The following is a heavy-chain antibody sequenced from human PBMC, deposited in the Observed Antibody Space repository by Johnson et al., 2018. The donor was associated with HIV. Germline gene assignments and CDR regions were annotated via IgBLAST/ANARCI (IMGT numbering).Heavy chain of an antibody. CDR1: GFTFSNYG. Sequence: VQPGESLRLSCAASGFTFSNYGMHWVRQAPGKGLEWVAVIWFDGNNKHYSDSVKGRFTISRDNSNNILYLQMNSLRVEDTAVYYCAKVAVATAAGGVALDIWGPGTMVTVS. CDR3: AKVAVATAAGGVALDI. J-gene: IGHJ3*02. V-gene: IGHV3-33*06. CDR2: IWFDGNNK. D-gene: IGHD6-13*01.